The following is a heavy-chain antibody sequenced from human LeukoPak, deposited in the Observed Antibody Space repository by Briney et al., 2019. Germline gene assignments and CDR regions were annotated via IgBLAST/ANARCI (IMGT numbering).Heavy chain of an antibody. Sequence: GGSLRPSCAASGFTFSSYEMNWVRQAPGKGLEWVSYISSSGSTIYYADSVKGRFTISRDNAKNSLYLQMNSLRAEDTAVYYCARGSGLPNWFDPWGQGTLVTVSS. CDR3: ARGSGLPNWFDP. CDR1: GFTFSSYE. J-gene: IGHJ5*02. CDR2: ISSSGSTI. D-gene: IGHD3-3*01. V-gene: IGHV3-48*03.